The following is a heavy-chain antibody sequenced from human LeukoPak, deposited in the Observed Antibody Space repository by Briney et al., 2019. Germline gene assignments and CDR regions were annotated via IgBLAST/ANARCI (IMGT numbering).Heavy chain of an antibody. CDR2: ISSYSGNT. Sequence: ASVKVSCKASGYTFSSYGINRVRQAPGQGLEWMGWISSYSGNTNYAQKLQGRVTMTTDTSTSSAYMEPRSLRSEDTAVYYCAIGLRGNYDFWSGYLPHNYYYGMDVWGQGTTVTVSS. CDR3: AIGLRGNYDFWSGYLPHNYYYGMDV. J-gene: IGHJ6*02. D-gene: IGHD3-3*01. V-gene: IGHV1-18*01. CDR1: GYTFSSYG.